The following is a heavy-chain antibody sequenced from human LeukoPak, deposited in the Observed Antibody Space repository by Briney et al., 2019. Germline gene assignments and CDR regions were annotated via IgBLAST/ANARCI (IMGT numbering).Heavy chain of an antibody. J-gene: IGHJ3*02. D-gene: IGHD2-15*01. CDR1: GYSFTSYW. V-gene: IGHV5-51*01. Sequence: HGESLKISCKGSGYSFTSYWIGWARQMPGKGLDWMGITYPGDSDTRYSPSFQGQVTISADKSISTAYLQWSSLKASDTAMYYCAILGMYATPLTANLGAFDIWGQGTMVTVSS. CDR2: TYPGDSDT. CDR3: AILGMYATPLTANLGAFDI.